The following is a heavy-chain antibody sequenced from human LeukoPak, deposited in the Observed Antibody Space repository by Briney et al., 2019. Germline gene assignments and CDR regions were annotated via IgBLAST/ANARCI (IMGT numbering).Heavy chain of an antibody. Sequence: GASVRVSCAASGYTFSGYYMHWVRQAPGQGLEWMAWINPNSGGTNYAQKFQGRVTMTRDTSISTAYMQLSRLRSDDTAVYYCARPSRPRYYYDSSGYYDELDYWGQGTLVTVSS. D-gene: IGHD3-22*01. J-gene: IGHJ4*02. CDR2: INPNSGGT. CDR1: GYTFSGYY. CDR3: ARPSRPRYYYDSSGYYDELDY. V-gene: IGHV1-2*02.